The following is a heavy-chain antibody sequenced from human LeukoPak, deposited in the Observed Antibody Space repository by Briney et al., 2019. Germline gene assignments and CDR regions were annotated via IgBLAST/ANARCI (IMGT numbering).Heavy chain of an antibody. CDR1: GFTFSNYE. V-gene: IGHV3-48*03. Sequence: GGSLRLSCAASGFTFSNYEMNWVRQAPGKGLEWISYISGNGGTIYYADSVKGRFTISRDNAKNSLYLQMNSLRAEDTAVYYCARGPVDSLNWFDPWGQGTLVTVSS. D-gene: IGHD5-12*01. CDR2: ISGNGGTI. J-gene: IGHJ5*02. CDR3: ARGPVDSLNWFDP.